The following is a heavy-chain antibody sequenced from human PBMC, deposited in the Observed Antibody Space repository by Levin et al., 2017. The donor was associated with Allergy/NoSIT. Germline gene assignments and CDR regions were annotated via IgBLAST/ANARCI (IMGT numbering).Heavy chain of an antibody. CDR1: GYTFTSYG. Sequence: GGSLRLSCKASGYTFTSYGISWVRQAPGQGLEWMGWISAYNGNTNYAQKLQGRVTMTTDTSTSTAYMELRSLRSDDTAVYYCARDRGVAYCGGDCYSFSDYWGQGTLVTVSS. CDR3: ARDRGVAYCGGDCYSFSDY. J-gene: IGHJ4*02. D-gene: IGHD2-21*02. V-gene: IGHV1-18*01. CDR2: ISAYNGNT.